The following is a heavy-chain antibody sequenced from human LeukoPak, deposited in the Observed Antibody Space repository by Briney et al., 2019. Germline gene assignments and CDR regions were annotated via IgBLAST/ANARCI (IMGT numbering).Heavy chain of an antibody. J-gene: IGHJ4*02. Sequence: GGSLRLSCAASGFTFSNAWMSWVRQAPGKGLERVGRIKSKTDGGTTDYAAPVKGRFTISRDDSKNTLYLQMNSLKTEDTAVYYCTTDRLRVAATVKYYFDYWGQGTLVTVSS. CDR2: IKSKTDGGTT. CDR1: GFTFSNAW. CDR3: TTDRLRVAATVKYYFDY. D-gene: IGHD2-15*01. V-gene: IGHV3-15*01.